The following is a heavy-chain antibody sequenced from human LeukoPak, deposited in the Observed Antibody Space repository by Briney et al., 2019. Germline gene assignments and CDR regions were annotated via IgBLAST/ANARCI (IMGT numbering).Heavy chain of an antibody. CDR2: IYYSGST. V-gene: IGHV4-59*01. D-gene: IGHD5-12*01. Sequence: SETLSLTCTVSGGSISGYYWSWIRQPPGKGLEWIGYIYYSGSTNYNPSLKSRVTISVDTSKNQFSLKLSSVTAADTAMYYCARHGYGYYFEFWGQGTLVTVSS. CDR3: ARHGYGYYFEF. J-gene: IGHJ4*02. CDR1: GGSISGYY.